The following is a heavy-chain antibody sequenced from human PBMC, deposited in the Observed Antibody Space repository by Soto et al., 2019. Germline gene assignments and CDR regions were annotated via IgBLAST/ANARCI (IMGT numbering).Heavy chain of an antibody. CDR2: IWYDGSNK. J-gene: IGHJ4*02. CDR3: AREGAVRTVDY. CDR1: GFTFSSYG. V-gene: IGHV3-33*01. Sequence: QVQLVEYGGGVVQPGRSLRLSCAASGFTFSSYGMHWVRQAPGKGLEWVAVIWYDGSNKYYADSVKGRFTISRDNSKNTLYLQMNSLRAEDTAVYYCAREGAVRTVDYWGQGTLVTVSS.